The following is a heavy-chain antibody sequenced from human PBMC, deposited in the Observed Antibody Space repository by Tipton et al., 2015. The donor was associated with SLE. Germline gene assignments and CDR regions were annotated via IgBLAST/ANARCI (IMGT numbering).Heavy chain of an antibody. Sequence: TLSLTCTVSGGSISTYYWSWIRQPPGKGLEWIGYIYISGTTNYNPSLKSRVTISVDTSKNQFSLKLSSVTAADTAVYYCARDCSSTSCYTDHWGQGTLVTVSS. V-gene: IGHV4-4*09. CDR1: GGSISTYY. D-gene: IGHD2-2*02. J-gene: IGHJ5*02. CDR3: ARDCSSTSCYTDH. CDR2: IYISGTT.